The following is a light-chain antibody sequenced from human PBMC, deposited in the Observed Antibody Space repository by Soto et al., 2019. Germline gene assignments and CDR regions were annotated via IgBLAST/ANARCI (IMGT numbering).Light chain of an antibody. Sequence: QSVLTQPRSVSGSHGQSVTISCTGTSSDVGGYNYVSWYQQHPGKAPKLMIYDVSKRPSGVPDRFSGSKSGNTASLTISGLQAEDEADYYCCSYAGSYTFVVGTGTKVTVL. J-gene: IGLJ1*01. CDR1: SSDVGGYNY. V-gene: IGLV2-11*01. CDR3: CSYAGSYTFV. CDR2: DVS.